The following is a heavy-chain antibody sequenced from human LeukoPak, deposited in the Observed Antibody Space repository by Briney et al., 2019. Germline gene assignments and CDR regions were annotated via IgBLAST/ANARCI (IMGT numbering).Heavy chain of an antibody. Sequence: GGSLRLSCAASGFTFSRYSMNWVRQAPGKGLEWVSFISGSSTYIYYADSVKGRFTISRDNAKNSLYLQMNSLRADDTAVYYCARGEYGSGSYHIDYWGQGTLVTVSS. V-gene: IGHV3-21*01. CDR2: ISGSSTYI. CDR1: GFTFSRYS. J-gene: IGHJ4*02. D-gene: IGHD3-10*01. CDR3: ARGEYGSGSYHIDY.